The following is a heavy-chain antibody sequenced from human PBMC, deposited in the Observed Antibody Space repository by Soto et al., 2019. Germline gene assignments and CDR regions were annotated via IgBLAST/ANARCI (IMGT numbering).Heavy chain of an antibody. CDR3: ARPRSGSYRLDYYGMDV. CDR1: GYSFTNYW. Sequence: GESLKISCKGSGYSFTNYWIAWVRQMPGKGLELRGIIYPGDSDARYSPSFQGQVTIPADKSINTAYLQWSSLKASDTAMYYCARPRSGSYRLDYYGMDVWGQGTTVTVSS. CDR2: IYPGDSDA. J-gene: IGHJ6*02. D-gene: IGHD3-10*01. V-gene: IGHV5-51*01.